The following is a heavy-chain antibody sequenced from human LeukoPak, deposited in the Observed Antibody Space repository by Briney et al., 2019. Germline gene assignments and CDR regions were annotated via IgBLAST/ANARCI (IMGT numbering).Heavy chain of an antibody. D-gene: IGHD2-21*02. CDR3: ARRGVVVTALDV. Sequence: SQTLSLTCAISGDSVSRNTAGWNWIRQSPSRGLEWLGRTYYRSKWYSDFAPSVRNRITINPDTSKNQFSLQLNSVTPEDTAVYYCARRGVVVTALDVWGKGTTVTVSS. J-gene: IGHJ6*04. V-gene: IGHV6-1*01. CDR1: GDSVSRNTAG. CDR2: TYYRSKWYS.